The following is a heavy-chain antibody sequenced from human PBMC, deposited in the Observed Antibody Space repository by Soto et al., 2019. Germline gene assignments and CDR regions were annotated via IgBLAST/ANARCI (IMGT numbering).Heavy chain of an antibody. CDR2: IIPILGIA. CDR1: GGTFSSYT. V-gene: IGHV1-69*04. CDR3: ARDGHKQLVRLGY. J-gene: IGHJ4*02. Sequence: GASVKVSCKASGGTFSSYTISWVRQAPGQGLEWMGRIIPILGIANYAQKFQGRVTITADKSTSTAYMELSSLRSEDTAVYYCARDGHKQLVRLGYWGQGTLVTVSS. D-gene: IGHD6-13*01.